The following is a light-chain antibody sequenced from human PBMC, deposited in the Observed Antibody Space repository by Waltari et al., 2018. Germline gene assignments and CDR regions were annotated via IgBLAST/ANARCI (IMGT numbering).Light chain of an antibody. Sequence: DIQLTQSPSFLSASVGDRVTITCRASQDISSFLAWYRQKPGEAPKLLIYDASTVQSGVPSRFSGSGSGTEFTLTISSLQPEDFATYSCQQFNDYSFTFGGGTKVEIK. CDR2: DAS. J-gene: IGKJ4*01. CDR3: QQFNDYSFT. CDR1: QDISSF. V-gene: IGKV1-9*01.